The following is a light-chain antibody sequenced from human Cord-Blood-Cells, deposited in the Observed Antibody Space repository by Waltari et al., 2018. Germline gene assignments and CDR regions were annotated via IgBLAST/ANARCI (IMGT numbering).Light chain of an antibody. CDR3: MQGTHWPRT. Sequence: DVVMTQSPLSLSVTLGQPASISCRSSQSLVHSEGNTYLNWFQQRPGQSPRRLIYKVSNRDSGVPDRFSGSGSGTDFTLKISRVEAEDVGVYYCMQGTHWPRTFGQGTKVEIK. CDR1: QSLVHSEGNTY. V-gene: IGKV2-30*02. CDR2: KVS. J-gene: IGKJ1*01.